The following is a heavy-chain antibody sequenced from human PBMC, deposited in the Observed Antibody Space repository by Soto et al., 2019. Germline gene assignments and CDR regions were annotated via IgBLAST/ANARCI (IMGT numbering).Heavy chain of an antibody. D-gene: IGHD3-3*01. CDR2: ISYDGSNK. V-gene: IGHV3-30-3*01. CDR1: GFTFSSYA. CDR3: ARDPLLEWLLYVSPAPYGMDV. Sequence: PGGSLRLSCAASGFTFSSYAMHWVRQAPGKGLEWVAVISYDGSNKYYADSVKGRFTISRDNSKNTLYLQMNSLRAEDTAVYYCARDPLLEWLLYVSPAPYGMDVWGQGTKVTVSS. J-gene: IGHJ6*02.